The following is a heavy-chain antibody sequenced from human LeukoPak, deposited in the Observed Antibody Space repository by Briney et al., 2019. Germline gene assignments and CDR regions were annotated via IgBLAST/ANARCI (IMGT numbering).Heavy chain of an antibody. J-gene: IGHJ6*03. V-gene: IGHV4-38-2*02. D-gene: IGHD2-15*01. CDR3: ARGYCSGGSYYSSYYYSYMDV. Sequence: SETLSLTYTVSGYSISSGYYWGWIRQPPGKGLEWIGSIYHSGSTYYNPSLKSRVTISVDTSKNQFSLKLSSVTAADTAVYYCARGYCSGGSYYSSYYYSYMDVWGKGTTVTVSS. CDR1: GYSISSGYY. CDR2: IYHSGST.